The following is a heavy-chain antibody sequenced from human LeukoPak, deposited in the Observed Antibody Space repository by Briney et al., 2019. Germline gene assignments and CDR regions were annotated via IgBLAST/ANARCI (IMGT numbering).Heavy chain of an antibody. CDR3: ARSYSSSWYEFGAFDI. V-gene: IGHV4-61*08. J-gene: IGHJ3*02. D-gene: IGHD6-13*01. CDR2: IYYSGST. CDR1: GGSISSGGYY. Sequence: SETLSLTCTVSGGSISSGGYYWSWIRQPPGKGLEWIGYIYYSGSTNYNPSLKSRVTISVDTSKNQFSLKLSSVTAADTAVYYCARSYSSSWYEFGAFDIWGQGTMVTVSS.